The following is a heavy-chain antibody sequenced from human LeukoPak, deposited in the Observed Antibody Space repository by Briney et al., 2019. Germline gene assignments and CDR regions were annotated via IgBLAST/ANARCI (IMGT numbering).Heavy chain of an antibody. CDR1: GGSISSYY. Sequence: PSETLSLTCIVSGGSISSYYWSWIRQPPGKGLEWIGYIYYSGSTNYNPSLKSRVTISVDTSKNQFSLKLSSVTAADTAVYYCARALAARYYFDYWGQGTLVTVSS. J-gene: IGHJ4*02. V-gene: IGHV4-59*01. CDR3: ARALAARYYFDY. D-gene: IGHD6-13*01. CDR2: IYYSGST.